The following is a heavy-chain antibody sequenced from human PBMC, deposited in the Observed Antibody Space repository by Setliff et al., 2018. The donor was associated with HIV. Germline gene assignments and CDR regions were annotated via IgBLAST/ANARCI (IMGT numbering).Heavy chain of an antibody. V-gene: IGHV4-38-2*01. CDR1: GYSISSGYY. J-gene: IGHJ3*01. D-gene: IGHD3-3*01. CDR2: IYHSGTT. Sequence: SETLSLTCAVSGYSISSGYYWGWIRQPPGKGLEWIGSIYHSGTTYYNPSLKSRVTMSVDTSENQFSLKLRSVTAAETAVYYCARPLTTSYNFWGDAFALWGQGTMVTVSS. CDR3: ARPLTTSYNFWGDAFAL.